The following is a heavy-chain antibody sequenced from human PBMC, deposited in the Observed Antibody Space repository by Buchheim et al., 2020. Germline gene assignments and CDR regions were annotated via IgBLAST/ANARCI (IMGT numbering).Heavy chain of an antibody. D-gene: IGHD2-15*01. J-gene: IGHJ4*02. V-gene: IGHV4-30-4*01. CDR3: ARDIGYCSGGSCHYFDY. CDR2: IYYSGST. CDR1: GGSISSGDYY. Sequence: QVQLQESGPGLVKPSQTLSLTCTVSGGSISSGDYYWSWLRQPPGKGLEWIGYIYYSGSTYYNPSLKSRVTISVDMSKNQFSLKMSSVTAADTAVYYCARDIGYCSGGSCHYFDYWGQGTL.